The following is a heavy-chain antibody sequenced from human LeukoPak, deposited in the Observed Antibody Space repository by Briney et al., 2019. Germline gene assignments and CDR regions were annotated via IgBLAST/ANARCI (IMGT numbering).Heavy chain of an antibody. CDR1: GYTFTSYY. V-gene: IGHV1-46*04. J-gene: IGHJ3*02. D-gene: IGHD3/OR15-3a*01. CDR2: INPSGGST. Sequence: ASVKVSCKASGYTFTSYYMHWVRQAPGQGLEWMGIINPSGGSTSYAQKLQGRVTMTRDKSTSTVYMELSSLRSEDTAVYYCARYQDWRDAFDIWGQGTMVTVSS. CDR3: ARYQDWRDAFDI.